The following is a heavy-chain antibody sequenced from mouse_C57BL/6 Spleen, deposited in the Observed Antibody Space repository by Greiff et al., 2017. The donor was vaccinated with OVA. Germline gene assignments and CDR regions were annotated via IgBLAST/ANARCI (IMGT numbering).Heavy chain of an antibody. D-gene: IGHD2-4*01. CDR2: ISSGGSYT. V-gene: IGHV5-6*01. CDR3: ARHDYDAGNWYFDV. CDR1: GFTFSSYG. Sequence: EVKVVESGGDLVKPGGSLKLSCAASGFTFSSYGMSWVRQTPDKRLEWVATISSGGSYTYYPDSVKGRFTISRDNAKNTLYLQMSSLKSEDTAMYYCARHDYDAGNWYFDVWGTGTTVTVSS. J-gene: IGHJ1*03.